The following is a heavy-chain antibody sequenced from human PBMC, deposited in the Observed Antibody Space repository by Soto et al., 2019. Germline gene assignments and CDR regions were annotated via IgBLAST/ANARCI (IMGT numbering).Heavy chain of an antibody. CDR2: INPNSGGT. Sequence: SVKVSCEASGYTFTGYYMHWGRQAPVQGLEWMGWINPNSGGTKSAQKFQGRVTMTRDTSISTAYMELSRLRSDDTAVYYCARRKGDYYDSSGYHYYFDYWGQGTLVTVSS. J-gene: IGHJ4*02. CDR1: GYTFTGYY. CDR3: ARRKGDYYDSSGYHYYFDY. V-gene: IGHV1-2*02. D-gene: IGHD3-22*01.